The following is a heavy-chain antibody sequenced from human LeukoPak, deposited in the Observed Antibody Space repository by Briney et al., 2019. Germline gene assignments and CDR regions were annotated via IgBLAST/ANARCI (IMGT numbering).Heavy chain of an antibody. V-gene: IGHV3-7*01. CDR3: ARTAGIQLWLPGCFDP. D-gene: IGHD5-18*01. J-gene: IGHJ5*02. CDR1: GFTFSSYW. Sequence: GGSLRLSCAASGFTFSSYWMSWVRQAPGKGLEWVANIKQDGSEKYYVDSVKGRFTISRDNAKNSLYLQMNSLRAEDTAVYCCARTAGIQLWLPGCFDPWGQGTLVTVSS. CDR2: IKQDGSEK.